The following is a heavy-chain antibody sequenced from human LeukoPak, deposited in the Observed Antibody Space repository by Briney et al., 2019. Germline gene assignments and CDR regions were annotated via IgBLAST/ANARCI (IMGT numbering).Heavy chain of an antibody. D-gene: IGHD2/OR15-2a*01. J-gene: IGHJ4*02. V-gene: IGHV4-39*07. CDR1: GASISSSGYY. Sequence: SETLSLTCTVSGASISSSGYYWGWIRQPPGKGLEWIGSIYHSGSTYYNPSLKSRVTISVDTSKNQFSLKLSSVTAADTAVYYCARDRLIGALDYWGQGTLVTVSS. CDR2: IYHSGST. CDR3: ARDRLIGALDY.